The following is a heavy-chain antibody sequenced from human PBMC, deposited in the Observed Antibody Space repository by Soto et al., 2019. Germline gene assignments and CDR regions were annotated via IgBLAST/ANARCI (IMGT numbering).Heavy chain of an antibody. CDR3: ARGLELLDCSSTSCYEDY. D-gene: IGHD2-2*01. CDR2: IYHSGST. Sequence: QVQLQESGPGLVKPSETLSLTCAVSGYSISSGYYWGWIRQPPGKGLEWIGSIYHSGSTYYNPSLKSRVTISVDTSKNQFSLKLSSVTAADTAVYYCARGLELLDCSSTSCYEDYWGQGTLVTVSS. J-gene: IGHJ4*02. CDR1: GYSISSGYY. V-gene: IGHV4-38-2*01.